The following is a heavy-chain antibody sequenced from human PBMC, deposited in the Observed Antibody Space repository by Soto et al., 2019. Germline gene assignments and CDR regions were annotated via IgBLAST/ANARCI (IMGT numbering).Heavy chain of an antibody. D-gene: IGHD3-10*01. CDR1: GFIFSNYA. J-gene: IGHJ4*02. CDR2: IWSDGSYE. CDR3: ARGTGPGSFLIDY. V-gene: IGHV3-33*01. Sequence: QVQLVGSGGGVVQPGRSLRLSCAASGFIFSNYAMHWVRQAPGQGLAWVALIWSDGSYENYAESVKGRFTISRDNSKNTLYLQVNSLRVEDTAVYFCARGTGPGSFLIDYWGQGTLVTVSS.